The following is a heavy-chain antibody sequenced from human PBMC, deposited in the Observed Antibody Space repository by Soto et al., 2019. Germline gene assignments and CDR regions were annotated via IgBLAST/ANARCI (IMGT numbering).Heavy chain of an antibody. CDR1: GFTFSPYT. Sequence: GGSLRLSCAASGFTFSPYTMHWVRQAPGKGLEWVAVISYDGSTEYNADSVKGRFTISRDNPRNTVYLQMNSLRAEDTAAYYCARGGGFCGGDCYKGGIDYWGQGTLVTVSS. J-gene: IGHJ4*02. CDR3: ARGGGFCGGDCYKGGIDY. V-gene: IGHV3-30*04. CDR2: ISYDGSTE. D-gene: IGHD2-21*02.